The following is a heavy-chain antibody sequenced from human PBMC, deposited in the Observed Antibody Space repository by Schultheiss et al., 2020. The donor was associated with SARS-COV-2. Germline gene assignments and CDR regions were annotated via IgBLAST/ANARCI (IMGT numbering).Heavy chain of an antibody. J-gene: IGHJ4*02. CDR1: GYTFTSYG. CDR2: IRAYNGNT. Sequence: ASVKVSCKASGYTFTSYGLSWVRQAPGQGLEWMGWIRAYNGNTNFAQELQGRVTMTTDTSTSTAYMELRSLRSDDTAVYYCARVVVFRGYTYGPLDYWGQGTLVTVSS. CDR3: ARVVVFRGYTYGPLDY. D-gene: IGHD5-18*01. V-gene: IGHV1-18*01.